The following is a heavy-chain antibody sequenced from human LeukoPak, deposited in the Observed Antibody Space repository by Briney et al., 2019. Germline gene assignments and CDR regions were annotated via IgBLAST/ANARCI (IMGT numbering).Heavy chain of an antibody. CDR1: GFTFSSYG. V-gene: IGHV3-33*01. Sequence: SGGSLRLSCAASGFTFSSYGMHWVRQAPGKGLEGVAVIWYDGSNKYYADSVKGRFTISRDNSKNTLYLQMNSLRAEDTAVYYCAREGENWVFDYWGQGTLVTVSS. D-gene: IGHD7-27*01. J-gene: IGHJ4*02. CDR3: AREGENWVFDY. CDR2: IWYDGSNK.